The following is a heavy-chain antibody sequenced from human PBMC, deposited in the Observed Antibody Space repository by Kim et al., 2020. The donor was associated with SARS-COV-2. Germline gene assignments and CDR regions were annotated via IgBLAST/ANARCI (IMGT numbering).Heavy chain of an antibody. J-gene: IGHJ4*02. Sequence: VTGRFTISRDNSNNTRDLQMNSLRAEDTAVYYCARVVKQQLVRAYYFDYWGQGTLVTVSS. CDR3: ARVVKQQLVRAYYFDY. D-gene: IGHD6-13*01. V-gene: IGHV3-53*01.